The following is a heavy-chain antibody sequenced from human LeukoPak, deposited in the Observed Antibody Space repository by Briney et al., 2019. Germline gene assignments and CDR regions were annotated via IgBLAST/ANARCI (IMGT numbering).Heavy chain of an antibody. D-gene: IGHD3-22*01. Sequence: SVKVSCKASGGTFSSYAISWVRQAPGQGLEWMGGIIPIFGTANYAQKFQGRVTITADKSTSTAYMELSRLRSDDTAVYYCARGVFRYYYDSSGYYYFDYWGQGTLVTVSS. V-gene: IGHV1-69*06. J-gene: IGHJ4*02. CDR1: GGTFSSYA. CDR2: IIPIFGTA. CDR3: ARGVFRYYYDSSGYYYFDY.